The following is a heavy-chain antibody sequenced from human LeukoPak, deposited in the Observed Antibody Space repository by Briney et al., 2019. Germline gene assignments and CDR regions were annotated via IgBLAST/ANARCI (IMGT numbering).Heavy chain of an antibody. CDR3: AKEALDCGGHCGLFEN. J-gene: IGHJ4*02. CDR1: GFTFSTYA. V-gene: IGHV3-23*01. Sequence: GGSLRLSCAASGFTFSTYAMSWVRQAPGKGLGWVSAASGRGDSTYYADSVKGRFTVSRDVSKNTLYLQMNSLRAEDTAVYYCAKEALDCGGHCGLFENWGQGTLVTVAS. D-gene: IGHD2-21*02. CDR2: ASGRGDST.